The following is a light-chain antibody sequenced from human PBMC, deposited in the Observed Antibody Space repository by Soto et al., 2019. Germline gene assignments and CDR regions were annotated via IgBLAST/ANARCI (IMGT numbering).Light chain of an antibody. J-gene: IGLJ1*01. CDR2: DVT. Sequence: QSALTQPASVSGSPGQSITISCTGSGTDVGTYNFVSWYQQYPGKAPKLIIYDVTNRPSGVSHRFSGSKSGNTASLTISGLQAEDEAAYYCNSYATDSTYVFGTGTKLTVL. CDR1: GTDVGTYNF. V-gene: IGLV2-14*01. CDR3: NSYATDSTYV.